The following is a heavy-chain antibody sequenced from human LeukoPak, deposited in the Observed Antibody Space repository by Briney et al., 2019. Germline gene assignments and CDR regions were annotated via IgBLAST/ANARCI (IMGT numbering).Heavy chain of an antibody. CDR3: AKPGDYYYDSSGWQY. V-gene: IGHV3-23*01. J-gene: IGHJ4*02. CDR1: GFTFSNYA. D-gene: IGHD3-22*01. Sequence: GGSLRLSCAASGFTFSNYAMHWVRQAPGKGLEWVSAISGSGGSTYYADSVKGRFTISRDNSKNTLYLQMNSLRAEDTAVYYCAKPGDYYYDSSGWQYWGQGTLVTVSS. CDR2: ISGSGGST.